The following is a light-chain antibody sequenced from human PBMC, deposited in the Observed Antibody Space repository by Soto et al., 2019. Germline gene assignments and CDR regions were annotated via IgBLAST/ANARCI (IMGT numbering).Light chain of an antibody. CDR1: SSNIGSNY. CDR2: RNN. CDR3: AAWDDSLSVLL. Sequence: QSVLTQPPSASGTPGQRVTISCSGSSSNIGSNYVYWYQHLPGPAPKLLIYRNNQRPSGVPDRFSGSKSVTSASLVISGLRSEDEADYYCAAWDDSLSVLLFGGGTKVTVL. V-gene: IGLV1-47*01. J-gene: IGLJ2*01.